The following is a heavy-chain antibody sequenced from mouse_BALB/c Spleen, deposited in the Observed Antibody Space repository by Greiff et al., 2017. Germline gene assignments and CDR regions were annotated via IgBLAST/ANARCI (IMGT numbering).Heavy chain of an antibody. CDR3: ARGHYYGSSSYAMDY. Sequence: EVKLMESGPELVKPGASVKMSCKASGYTFTSYVMHWVKQKPGQGLEWIGYINPYNDGTKYNEKFKGKATLTSDKSSSTAYMELSSLTSEDSAVYYCARGHYYGSSSYAMDYWGQGTSVTVSS. J-gene: IGHJ4*01. CDR1: GYTFTSYV. V-gene: IGHV1-14*01. D-gene: IGHD1-1*01. CDR2: INPYNDGT.